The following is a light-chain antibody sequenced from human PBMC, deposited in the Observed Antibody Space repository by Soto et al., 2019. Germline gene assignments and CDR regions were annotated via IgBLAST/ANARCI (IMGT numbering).Light chain of an antibody. CDR3: QQSYSTPWT. Sequence: DIVMTQSPDSLAVSLGERATINCKSSQSVLYKSSNKNYLVWYQQKPGQPPKLLIYWASTRESGVPDRFSGSGSGTDFTLTISSLQAEDVAVYYCQQSYSTPWTFGQGTKVEIK. CDR2: WAS. V-gene: IGKV4-1*01. J-gene: IGKJ1*01. CDR1: QSVLYKSSNKNY.